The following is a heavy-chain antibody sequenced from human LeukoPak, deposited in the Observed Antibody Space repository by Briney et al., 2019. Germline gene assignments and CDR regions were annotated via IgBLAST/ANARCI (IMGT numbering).Heavy chain of an antibody. Sequence: SQTLSLTCAISGDSVCSNSAAWNRIRQSPSRGLEWLGRTYCRSKWYYDYAVSVKSRIAINPDTSKNQFSLQLNSVTPEDTAVYYYARFYYHASGHGAFDIWGQGTMVTVSS. CDR3: ARFYYHASGHGAFDI. J-gene: IGHJ3*02. D-gene: IGHD3-22*01. V-gene: IGHV6-1*01. CDR1: GDSVCSNSAA. CDR2: TYCRSKWYY.